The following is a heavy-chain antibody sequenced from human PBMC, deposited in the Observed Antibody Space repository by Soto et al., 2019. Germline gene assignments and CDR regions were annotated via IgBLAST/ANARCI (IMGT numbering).Heavy chain of an antibody. CDR2: INAGSGDS. CDR1: EYTFTSYA. Sequence: ASVKVSCKASEYTFTSYAIHWLRQAPGQSLEWMGWINAGSGDSKYSQKFQGRVTISSDTSASTAYMELSSLRSEDTAVYYCARELQELYFFDYWGQGTLVSVYS. J-gene: IGHJ4*02. D-gene: IGHD4-4*01. CDR3: ARELQELYFFDY. V-gene: IGHV1-3*01.